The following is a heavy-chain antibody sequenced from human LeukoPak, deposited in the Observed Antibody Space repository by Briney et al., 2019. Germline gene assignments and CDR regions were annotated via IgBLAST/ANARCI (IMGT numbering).Heavy chain of an antibody. CDR1: GGSFSGYY. Sequence: SETLSLTCAVYGGSFSGYYWSWIRQPPGKGLEWIGEINHSGSTNYNPSLKSRVTISVDTSKNQFSLKLSSVTAADTAVYYCASHSRGMLYGWFDPWGQGTLVTVSS. CDR2: INHSGST. J-gene: IGHJ5*02. V-gene: IGHV4-34*01. CDR3: ASHSRGMLYGWFDP. D-gene: IGHD2-8*01.